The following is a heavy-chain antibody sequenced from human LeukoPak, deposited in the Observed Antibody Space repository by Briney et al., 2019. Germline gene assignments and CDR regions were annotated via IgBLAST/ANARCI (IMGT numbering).Heavy chain of an antibody. J-gene: IGHJ5*02. V-gene: IGHV3-7*01. CDR3: TRGLGEHGGVSDR. D-gene: IGHD3-16*01. CDR2: IKHDGSEQ. CDR1: GFIFTSNR. Sequence: GGSLRLSCAASGFIFTSNRMNWVRQAPGKGLEWLANIKHDGSEQIYVDSVKGRFTISRDNAKDSVYLQMNSLRAEDTAVYYCTRGLGEHGGVSDRWGQGTLVIVS.